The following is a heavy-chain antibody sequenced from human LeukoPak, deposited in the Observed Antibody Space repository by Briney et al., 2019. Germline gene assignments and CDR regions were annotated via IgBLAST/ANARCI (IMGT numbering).Heavy chain of an antibody. V-gene: IGHV4-59*01. CDR1: GGSISSYY. Sequence: SETLSLTCTVSGGSISSYYWSWIRQPPGKGLEWIAYIYYSRSTNYNPSLKSRVTISVDTSKNQFSLKLSSVTAADTAVYYCARRYGSGSSGTFDYWGQGTLVTVSS. CDR3: ARRYGSGSSGTFDY. J-gene: IGHJ4*02. CDR2: IYYSRST. D-gene: IGHD3-10*01.